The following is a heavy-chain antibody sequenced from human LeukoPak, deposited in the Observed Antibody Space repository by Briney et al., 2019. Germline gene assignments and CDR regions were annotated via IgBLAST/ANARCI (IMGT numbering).Heavy chain of an antibody. D-gene: IGHD1-26*01. V-gene: IGHV4-38-2*02. CDR1: GYSISSGYY. Sequence: PSETLSLTCTVSGYSISSGYYWGWIRQPPGKGLEWIGSVFHTGNTHYNPSLKSRVTISVDTSKDQFSLKLSSVTAADTAVYYCARYSGSYGPVGYWGQGTLVTVSS. CDR2: VFHTGNT. CDR3: ARYSGSYGPVGY. J-gene: IGHJ4*02.